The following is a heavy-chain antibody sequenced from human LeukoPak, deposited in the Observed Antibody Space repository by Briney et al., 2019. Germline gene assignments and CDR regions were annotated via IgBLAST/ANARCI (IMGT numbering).Heavy chain of an antibody. Sequence: GGSLSLSCAASGFTFYSFWWGWVGQAPGKGLEGWPFIGNGGGNNYSEVSVRGRFTMSRDISKNTLYLQMTSLRAEDSALYYCARPYSSSWCSFDYWGQGPLVTVSS. CDR2: IGNGGGNN. V-gene: IGHV3-30*02. D-gene: IGHD6-13*01. J-gene: IGHJ4*02. CDR1: GFTFYSFW. CDR3: ARPYSSSWCSFDY.